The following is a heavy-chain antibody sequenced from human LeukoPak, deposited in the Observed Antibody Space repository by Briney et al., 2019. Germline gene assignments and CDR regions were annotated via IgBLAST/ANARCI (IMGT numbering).Heavy chain of an antibody. CDR1: GFTFSSYA. Sequence: GGSLRLSCAASGFTFSSYAMHWVRQAPGKGLEWGAVISYDGSNKYYADSVKGRFTISRDNSKNTLYLQMNSLRAEDTAVYYCARDNRGSSSTSPYYFDYWGQGTLVTVSS. CDR3: ARDNRGSSSTSPYYFDY. J-gene: IGHJ4*02. CDR2: ISYDGSNK. D-gene: IGHD2-2*01. V-gene: IGHV3-30-3*01.